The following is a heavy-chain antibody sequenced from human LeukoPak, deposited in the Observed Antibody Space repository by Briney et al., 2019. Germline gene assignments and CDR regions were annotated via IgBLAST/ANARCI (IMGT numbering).Heavy chain of an antibody. CDR1: GFTFSNYG. D-gene: IGHD4-17*01. J-gene: IGHJ3*02. CDR3: AKDSTTVTFLDAFDI. CDR2: ISGNGGSL. Sequence: SGGSLRLSCAASGFTFSNYGMSWVRQAPGKGLEWVSAISGNGGSLYYLDSVKGRFTISRDNSKNTLYLQMNSLRDEDTAVYYCAKDSTTVTFLDAFDIWGQGTMVTVSS. V-gene: IGHV3-23*01.